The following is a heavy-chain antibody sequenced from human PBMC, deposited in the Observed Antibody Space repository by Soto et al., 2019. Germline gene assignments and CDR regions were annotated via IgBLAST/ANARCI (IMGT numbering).Heavy chain of an antibody. D-gene: IGHD1-7*01. V-gene: IGHV4-4*02. J-gene: IGHJ4*01. Sequence: SETLSLICADSGGFFTRNNWCTCVRQPPRHGLKWNGDIDRTGSTNYNASLKSRVTISLEKSENQFSLKVTSLTAADTAVYYCSCPDPGTSVDYGGHGTLVTVSS. CDR2: IDRTGST. CDR1: GGFFTRNNW. CDR3: SCPDPGTSVDY.